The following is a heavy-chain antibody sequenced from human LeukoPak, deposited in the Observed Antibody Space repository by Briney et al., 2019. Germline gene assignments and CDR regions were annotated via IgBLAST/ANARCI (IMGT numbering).Heavy chain of an antibody. Sequence: KASQTLSLTCTVSGGSISSGDYYWSWIRHPPGKGLEWIGYIYYSGSTYYNPSLKSRVTISVDTSKNQFSLMLSSVTAADTAVYYCAREYDYGDYPGYWGQGTLVTVSS. CDR2: IYYSGST. D-gene: IGHD4-17*01. V-gene: IGHV4-30-4*01. CDR3: AREYDYGDYPGY. CDR1: GGSISSGDYY. J-gene: IGHJ4*02.